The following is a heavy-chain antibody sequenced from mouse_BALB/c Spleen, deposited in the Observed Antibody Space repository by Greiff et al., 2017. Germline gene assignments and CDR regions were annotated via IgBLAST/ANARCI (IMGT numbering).Heavy chain of an antibody. CDR2: ISSGGSYT. J-gene: IGHJ4*01. CDR1: GFTFSSYG. Sequence: EVKLMESGGDLVKLGGSLKLSCAASGFTFSSYGMSWVRQTPDKRLEWVATISSGGSYTYYPDSVKGRFTISRDNAKNTLYLQMSSLKSEDTAMYYCARSNWDAMDYWGQGTSVTVSS. CDR3: ARSNWDAMDY. D-gene: IGHD4-1*01. V-gene: IGHV5-6*01.